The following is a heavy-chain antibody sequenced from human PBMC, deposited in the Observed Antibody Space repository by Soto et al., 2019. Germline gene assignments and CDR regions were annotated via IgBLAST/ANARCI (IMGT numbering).Heavy chain of an antibody. CDR2: IYYSGST. CDR1: GGSISSSSYY. D-gene: IGHD3-22*01. V-gene: IGHV4-39*01. J-gene: IGHJ4*02. Sequence: SDTLSLTCTVSGGSISSSSYYWGWIRQPPGKGMEWIGSIYYSGSTYYNPSLKSRVTISVDTSKNHFSLKLSSVTAADTVVYYWARHKYHSSGPSAYGGQGTLVTVS. CDR3: ARHKYHSSGPSAY.